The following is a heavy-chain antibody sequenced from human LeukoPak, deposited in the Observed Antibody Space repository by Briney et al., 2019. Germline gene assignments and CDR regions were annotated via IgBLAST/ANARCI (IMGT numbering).Heavy chain of an antibody. CDR3: ARVYRATIGVAVAGTFDY. CDR2: IYYSGNA. CDR1: GGSLSSYY. Sequence: SETLSLTCTVSGGSLSSYYWSWIRQPPGKGLEWIGYIYYSGNADSNPSLKSRVTMSVDTSRNQFSLKLSSVTAADTAVYYCARVYRATIGVAVAGTFDYWGQGTLVTVSS. J-gene: IGHJ4*02. V-gene: IGHV4-59*01. D-gene: IGHD6-19*01.